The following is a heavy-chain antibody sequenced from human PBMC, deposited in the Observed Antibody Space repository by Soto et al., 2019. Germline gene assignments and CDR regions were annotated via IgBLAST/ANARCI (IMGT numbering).Heavy chain of an antibody. CDR2: ISSSSSYI. CDR3: ARDKTYYDILTGSKSPFSA. D-gene: IGHD3-9*01. Sequence: GGSLRLSCAASGFTFSSYSMNWVRQAPGKGLEWVSSISSSSSYIYYADSVKGRFTISRDNAKNSLYLQMNSLRAEDTAVYYCARDKTYYDILTGSKSPFSAWGQGTLVTSPQ. CDR1: GFTFSSYS. V-gene: IGHV3-21*01. J-gene: IGHJ5*02.